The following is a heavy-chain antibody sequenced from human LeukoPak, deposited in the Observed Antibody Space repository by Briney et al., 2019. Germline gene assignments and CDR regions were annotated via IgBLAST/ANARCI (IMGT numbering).Heavy chain of an antibody. CDR2: IYTSGST. J-gene: IGHJ5*02. Sequence: PSETLSLTCTVSGGSISSGSYYWSWIRQPAGKGLEWIGRIYTSGSTNYNPSLKSRVTISVDTSKNQFSLKLSSVTAADTAVYYCARDHPALIAAAGTGWFDPWGQGTLVTVSS. CDR3: ARDHPALIAAAGTGWFDP. D-gene: IGHD6-13*01. CDR1: GGSISSGSYY. V-gene: IGHV4-61*02.